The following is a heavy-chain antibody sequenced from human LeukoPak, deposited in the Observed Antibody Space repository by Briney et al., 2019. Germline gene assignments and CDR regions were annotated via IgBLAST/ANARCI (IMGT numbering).Heavy chain of an antibody. Sequence: GSSVKVSCKASGYTFTGYYMHWVRQAPGQGLEWMGWINPNSGGTNYAQKFQGRVTMTRDTSISTAYMELSRLRSDDTAVYYCARGEHVVVVAAAFDYWGQGTLVTVSS. CDR2: INPNSGGT. J-gene: IGHJ4*02. V-gene: IGHV1-2*02. CDR3: ARGEHVVVVAAAFDY. CDR1: GYTFTGYY. D-gene: IGHD2-15*01.